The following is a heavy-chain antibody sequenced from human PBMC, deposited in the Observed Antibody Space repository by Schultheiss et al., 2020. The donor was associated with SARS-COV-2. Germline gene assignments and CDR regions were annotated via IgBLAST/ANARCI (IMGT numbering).Heavy chain of an antibody. CDR3: ARAGKASGWFIDY. V-gene: IGHV4-39*07. D-gene: IGHD6-19*01. CDR2: IYYSGTT. CDR1: GFTFSSYS. J-gene: IGHJ4*02. Sequence: ESLKISCAASGFTFSSYSMNWVRQPPGKGLEWIGSIYYSGTTSYNPSLKSRVSISVDTSKNQFFLKLSSVTAADTALYYCARAGKASGWFIDYWGQGTPVTVSS.